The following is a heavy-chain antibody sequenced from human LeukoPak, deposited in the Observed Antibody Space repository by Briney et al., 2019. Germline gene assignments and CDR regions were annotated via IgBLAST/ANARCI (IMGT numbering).Heavy chain of an antibody. Sequence: GGSRRLSCASSGFTFSFYWMHWVRQAPGKGLVWVSRINNDGRSTSYAGSVKGRFTISRDNAKNTLYLQMNSLRAEDTAVYYCARDNEYCTGGTCRLDYWGQGALVTVSS. CDR3: ARDNEYCTGGTCRLDY. V-gene: IGHV3-74*01. CDR2: INNDGRST. CDR1: GFTFSFYW. J-gene: IGHJ4*02. D-gene: IGHD2-15*01.